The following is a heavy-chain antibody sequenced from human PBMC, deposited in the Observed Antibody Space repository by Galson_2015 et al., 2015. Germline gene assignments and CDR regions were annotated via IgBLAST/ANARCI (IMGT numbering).Heavy chain of an antibody. V-gene: IGHV3-30*04. Sequence: SLRLSCAASGFTFTNYAMHWVRQAPGKGLGWVAVISYDGSDKYYADSVKGRFTISRDNSKNTLYLQMNSLRAEDTAVYYCARDPYYGSGTYYTFSYFDYWGQGTLVTVSS. D-gene: IGHD3-10*01. J-gene: IGHJ4*02. CDR2: ISYDGSDK. CDR1: GFTFTNYA. CDR3: ARDPYYGSGTYYTFSYFDY.